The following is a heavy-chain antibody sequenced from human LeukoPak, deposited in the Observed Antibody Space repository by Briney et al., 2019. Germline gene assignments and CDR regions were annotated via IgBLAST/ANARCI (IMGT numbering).Heavy chain of an antibody. CDR1: GGSISSGSHY. CDR2: IYYSGIA. Sequence: SETLSLTCTVSGGSISSGSHYWGWIRQPPGKGLEWIGNIYYSGIADYNPSLKGRVTISVDTSKNQFSLKLSSVTAADTAVYYCARVPPWYMDVWGKGTTVTVSS. V-gene: IGHV4-39*07. J-gene: IGHJ6*03. CDR3: ARVPPWYMDV.